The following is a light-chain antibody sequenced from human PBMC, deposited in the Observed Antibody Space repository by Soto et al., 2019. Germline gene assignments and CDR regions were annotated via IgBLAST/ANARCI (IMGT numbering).Light chain of an antibody. J-gene: IGKJ4*01. CDR3: QQYNNWPQLT. Sequence: ETVMTQSPATLSVSPGERATLSCRASQSVSSNLAWYQQKPGQAPRLLIYGVSTRATGIPGRFSGSGSGTEFTLTISSLQSEDFAVYYCQQYNNWPQLTFGGGTKVDIK. V-gene: IGKV3-15*01. CDR2: GVS. CDR1: QSVSSN.